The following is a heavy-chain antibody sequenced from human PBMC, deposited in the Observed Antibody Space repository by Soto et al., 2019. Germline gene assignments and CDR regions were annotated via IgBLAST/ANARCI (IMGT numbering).Heavy chain of an antibody. J-gene: IGHJ5*02. CDR3: ARAWTATAGWANWFDR. D-gene: IGHD6-13*01. V-gene: IGHV4-31*03. Sequence: QVQLQESGPGLVEPSQTLSLTCTVSGGSISGEGYYWSWIRQYSGRGLEWIGYIHYSGSTYSNPSLKSRVTISVDTSKTQFFLKLTSVTAAHTAVYYCARAWTATAGWANWFDRWGQGTLVTVSS. CDR1: GGSISGEGYY. CDR2: IHYSGST.